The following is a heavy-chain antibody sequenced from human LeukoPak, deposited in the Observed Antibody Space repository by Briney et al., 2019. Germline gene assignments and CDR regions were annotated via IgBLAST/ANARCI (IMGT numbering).Heavy chain of an antibody. V-gene: IGHV3-23*01. CDR2: FSRSGPGT. Sequence: GGSLRLSCAASGFTFGSSAMSWVRQAPGKGPEWVSTFSRSGPGTYYADSVKGRFTIFRDNSKNTLYLQMNSLRAEDTAVYYCAKGSLGSWYYFDYWGQGTLVTVSS. CDR1: GFTFGSSA. CDR3: AKGSLGSWYYFDY. D-gene: IGHD6-13*01. J-gene: IGHJ4*02.